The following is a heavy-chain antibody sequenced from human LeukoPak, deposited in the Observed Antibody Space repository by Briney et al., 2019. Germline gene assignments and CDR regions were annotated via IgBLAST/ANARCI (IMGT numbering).Heavy chain of an antibody. CDR1: GGTFSSYA. CDR2: IIPILGIT. Sequence: SVKVSCKASGGTFSSYAISWVRQAPGQGLEWMGRIIPILGITNYAQKFQGRVTITADKSTSTAYMELSSLRSEDTAVYYCAREVYFTMVRGPFDYWGQGTLVTVSS. CDR3: AREVYFTMVRGPFDY. V-gene: IGHV1-69*04. D-gene: IGHD3-10*01. J-gene: IGHJ4*02.